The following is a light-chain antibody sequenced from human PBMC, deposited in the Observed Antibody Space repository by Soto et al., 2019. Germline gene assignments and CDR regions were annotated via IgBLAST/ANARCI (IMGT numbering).Light chain of an antibody. CDR2: RNN. Sequence: QSVLTQSPSASGTPGQRVTISCSGSSSNIGSNYVYWYQQLPGTAPKLLIYRNNQRPSGVPDRFSGSKSGTSASLAISGLRSEDEADYYCAAWDDSLRGFGGGTKLTVL. V-gene: IGLV1-47*01. CDR1: SSNIGSNY. CDR3: AAWDDSLRG. J-gene: IGLJ2*01.